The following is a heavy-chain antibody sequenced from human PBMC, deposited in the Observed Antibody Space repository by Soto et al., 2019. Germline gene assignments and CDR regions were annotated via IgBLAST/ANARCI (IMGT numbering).Heavy chain of an antibody. CDR3: VKEGGNVWTHFDK. J-gene: IGHJ4*02. V-gene: IGHV3-23*01. CDR2: ISVSGGGT. D-gene: IGHD1-1*01. CDR1: GFPFSNFA. Sequence: GGSLRLSCAASGFPFSNFAMTLVRQAPGRGLEWVSSISVSGGGTYYADSLKGRLTISRDNANNTLYLQMNSLRVEETAVYYCVKEGGNVWTHFDKWGPGNLFAVSS.